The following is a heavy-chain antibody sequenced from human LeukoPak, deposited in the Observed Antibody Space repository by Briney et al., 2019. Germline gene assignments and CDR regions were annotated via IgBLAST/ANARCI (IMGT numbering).Heavy chain of an antibody. V-gene: IGHV1-8*01. CDR1: GYTFTSYD. CDR3: ARGRGTFGAKKNWFDP. CDR2: MNPNSGNT. Sequence: ASVKVSCKASGYTFTSYDINWVRQATGQGLEWMGWMNPNSGNTGYAQEFQGRVTMTRNTSISTAYMELSSLRSEDTAVYYCARGRGTFGAKKNWFDPWGQGTLVTVSS. J-gene: IGHJ5*02. D-gene: IGHD1-1*01.